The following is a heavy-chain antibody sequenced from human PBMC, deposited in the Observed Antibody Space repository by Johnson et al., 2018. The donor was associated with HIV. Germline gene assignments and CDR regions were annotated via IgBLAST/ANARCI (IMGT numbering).Heavy chain of an antibody. J-gene: IGHJ3*02. D-gene: IGHD1-26*01. CDR2: ISWNSGSI. Sequence: VQLVESGGGLVQPGRSLRLSCAASGFTFDDYAMHWVRQAPGKGLEWVSGISWNSGSIGYADSVQGRFTISRDNAKNSLYLQMNSLRAEDTALYYCARDFGLEWELDGAFDIWGQGTMVTVSS. CDR3: ARDFGLEWELDGAFDI. CDR1: GFTFDDYA. V-gene: IGHV3-9*01.